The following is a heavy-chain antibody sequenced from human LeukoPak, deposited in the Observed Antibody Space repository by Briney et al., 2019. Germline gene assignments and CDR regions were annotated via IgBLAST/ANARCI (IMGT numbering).Heavy chain of an antibody. D-gene: IGHD1-1*01. CDR1: GGSISTYY. V-gene: IGHV4-59*12. CDR2: VYYIGTT. J-gene: IGHJ4*02. Sequence: SETLSLTCTVSGGSISTYYWSWIRQPPGKGLEWIGYVYYIGTTNYNPSLKSRVTMSVDTSRNQFSLKLSSVTAADTAVYYCASGDNDPLFDYWGQGTLVTVSS. CDR3: ASGDNDPLFDY.